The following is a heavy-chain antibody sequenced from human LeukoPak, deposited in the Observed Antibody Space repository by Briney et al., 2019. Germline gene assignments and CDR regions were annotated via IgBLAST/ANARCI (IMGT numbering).Heavy chain of an antibody. V-gene: IGHV4-4*02. Sequence: PSGTLSLTCAVSGASINSTKWWTWVRQPPGKGLEWIGEIYHSGSTNYNPSLESRVIISADKSRNQSSLKLNSVTAADTAVYYCARGSTWSDYWGQGTLVTVSS. J-gene: IGHJ4*02. CDR2: IYHSGST. CDR3: ARGSTWSDY. D-gene: IGHD6-13*01. CDR1: GASINSTKW.